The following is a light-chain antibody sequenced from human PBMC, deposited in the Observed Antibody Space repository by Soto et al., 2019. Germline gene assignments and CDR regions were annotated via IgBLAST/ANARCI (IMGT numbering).Light chain of an antibody. J-gene: IGKJ2*01. CDR2: VAS. Sequence: DIQMTQSLSSLSASVGDTVTITCRASQSISNSLSWYQQKPGKAPKFLIYVASTLQRGVPSRFSGSGSGTDFTLIISNLQPEDVATHYCQQTFSPPFTFGQGTQLEIK. CDR1: QSISNS. CDR3: QQTFSPPFT. V-gene: IGKV1-39*01.